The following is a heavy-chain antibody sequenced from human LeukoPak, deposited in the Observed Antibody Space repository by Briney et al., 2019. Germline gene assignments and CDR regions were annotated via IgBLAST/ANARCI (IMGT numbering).Heavy chain of an antibody. D-gene: IGHD6-13*01. CDR1: GGSFSGYY. Sequence: PSETLSLTCAVYGGSFSGYYWSWIRQPPGKGLEWIGYIYHSGSTYYNPSLKSRVTISVDRSKNQFSLKLSSVTAADTAVYYCARGYSSSWYVDYWGQGTLVTVSS. CDR3: ARGYSSSWYVDY. J-gene: IGHJ4*02. CDR2: IYHSGST. V-gene: IGHV4-34*01.